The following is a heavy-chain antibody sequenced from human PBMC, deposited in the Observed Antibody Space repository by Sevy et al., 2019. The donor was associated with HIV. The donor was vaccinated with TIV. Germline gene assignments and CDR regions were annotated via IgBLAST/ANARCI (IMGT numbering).Heavy chain of an antibody. Sequence: GGSLRLSCAASGFTFSSYGMHWVRQAPGKGLEWVAVIWYDGSNKYYADSVKGRFTISRDNSKNTLYLQMNSLRAEDTAVYYCARRIAAAGTEVCPPDYWGQGTLVTVSS. V-gene: IGHV3-33*01. CDR3: ARRIAAAGTEVCPPDY. D-gene: IGHD6-13*01. CDR1: GFTFSSYG. J-gene: IGHJ4*02. CDR2: IWYDGSNK.